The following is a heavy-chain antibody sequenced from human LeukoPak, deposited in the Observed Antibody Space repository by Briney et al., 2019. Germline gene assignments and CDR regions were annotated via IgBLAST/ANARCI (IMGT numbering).Heavy chain of an antibody. CDR3: ARANFLYCSSSTCLFDY. CDR2: INPNDGDT. Sequence: ASVTVSCKASGYTFTDYYMHWVRQAPGQGFEWMGWINPNDGDTNYAQKFQGRVTMTRDTPISTAHMEVSRLRSGDTAVYYCARANFLYCSSSTCLFDYWGQGTLVTVSS. D-gene: IGHD2-2*01. CDR1: GYTFTDYY. V-gene: IGHV1-2*02. J-gene: IGHJ4*02.